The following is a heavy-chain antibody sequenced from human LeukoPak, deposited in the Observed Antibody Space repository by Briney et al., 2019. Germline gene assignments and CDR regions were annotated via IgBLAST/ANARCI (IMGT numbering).Heavy chain of an antibody. V-gene: IGHV4-59*01. J-gene: IGHJ4*02. Sequence: SETLSLTRTVSGGSISSYYWSWLRQPPGKGLEWIGYIYYSGSTNYNPSLKSRVTISVDTSKNQFSLKLSSVTAADTAVYYCARGDGYNWRYFDYWGQGTLVTVSS. CDR3: ARGDGYNWRYFDY. D-gene: IGHD5-24*01. CDR1: GGSISSYY. CDR2: IYYSGST.